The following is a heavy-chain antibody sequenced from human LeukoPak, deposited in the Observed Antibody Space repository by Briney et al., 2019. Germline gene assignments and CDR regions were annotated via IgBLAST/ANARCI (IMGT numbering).Heavy chain of an antibody. J-gene: IGHJ4*02. CDR3: ARLKTSFNYFDY. CDR2: VYTSGST. D-gene: IGHD6-6*01. Sequence: SETLSLTCTVSGDSISGYYWTWIRQPPGEGLEWIGYVYTSGSTNYNPSLKSRVTISVDTSKNQFSLKLSSVTAADTALYYCARLKTSFNYFDYWGQGTLVTVSS. CDR1: GDSISGYY. V-gene: IGHV4-4*09.